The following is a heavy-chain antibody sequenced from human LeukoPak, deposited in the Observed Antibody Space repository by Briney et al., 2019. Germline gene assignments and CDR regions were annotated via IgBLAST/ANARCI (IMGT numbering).Heavy chain of an antibody. J-gene: IGHJ1*01. Sequence: AGGSLRLSCAASGFTFSSHGMHWVRQAPGKGLEWVAVIWYDGSNKYYADSVKGRFTISRDNSKNTLYLQMNSLRAEDTAVYYCARDPEHCSGGSCYSGYFQHWGQGTLVTVSS. CDR2: IWYDGSNK. D-gene: IGHD2-15*01. V-gene: IGHV3-33*01. CDR3: ARDPEHCSGGSCYSGYFQH. CDR1: GFTFSSHG.